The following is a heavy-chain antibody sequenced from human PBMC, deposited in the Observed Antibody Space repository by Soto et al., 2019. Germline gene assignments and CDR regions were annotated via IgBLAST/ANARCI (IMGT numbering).Heavy chain of an antibody. CDR2: ISGSGGST. D-gene: IGHD6-19*01. V-gene: IGHV3-23*04. CDR1: GFTFSSYA. CDR3: ARGSGWPSFLGPPSEDYFDY. Sequence: VQLVESGGGVVQPGRSLRLSCAASGFTFSSYAMSWVRQAPGKGLEWVSAISGSGGSTYYADSVKGRFTISRDNSKNTLYLQMNSLRAEDTAVYYCARGSGWPSFLGPPSEDYFDYWGQGTLVTVSS. J-gene: IGHJ4*02.